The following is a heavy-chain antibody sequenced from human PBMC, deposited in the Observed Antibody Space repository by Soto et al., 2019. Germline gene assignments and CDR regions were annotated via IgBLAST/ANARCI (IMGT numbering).Heavy chain of an antibody. CDR1: GYTFTSYA. V-gene: IGHV1-3*01. J-gene: IGHJ4*02. Sequence: QVQLVQSGAEVKKPGASVKVSCKASGYTFTSYAMHWVRQAPGQRLEWMGWINAGNGNTKYSQKFQGRVTITRDTSARTAYIELSSLRSADTAVYYCAREGVEATADYWGQGTLVTVSS. D-gene: IGHD2-15*01. CDR2: INAGNGNT. CDR3: AREGVEATADY.